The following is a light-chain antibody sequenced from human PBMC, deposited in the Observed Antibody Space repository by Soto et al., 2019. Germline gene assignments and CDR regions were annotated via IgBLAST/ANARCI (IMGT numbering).Light chain of an antibody. CDR3: QQYYTYST. J-gene: IGKJ5*01. V-gene: IGKV1-5*02. CDR1: QSVSTR. CDR2: DAS. Sequence: DIQMTKSPSSLSASVGDRVTIICRASQSVSTRLAWSQQKPGKAPKGLLYDASSWAGGAPSRFTGSGSGTVFTLTINSLQPDDFATYFCQQYYTYSTFGQGTRLDIK.